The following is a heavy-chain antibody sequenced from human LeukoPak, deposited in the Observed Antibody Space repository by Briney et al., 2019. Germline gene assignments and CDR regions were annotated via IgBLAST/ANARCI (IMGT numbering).Heavy chain of an antibody. V-gene: IGHV3-33*01. CDR2: IWYDGSSK. J-gene: IGHJ4*02. Sequence: GGPLRLSCAASGFTFSSYGMHWVRQAPGKGLEWVAVIWYDGSSKYYADSVKGRFTISRDNSKNTLYLQMNSLRAEDTAVYYCARDRQNYGGDYWGQGTLVTVSS. D-gene: IGHD4-23*01. CDR1: GFTFSSYG. CDR3: ARDRQNYGGDY.